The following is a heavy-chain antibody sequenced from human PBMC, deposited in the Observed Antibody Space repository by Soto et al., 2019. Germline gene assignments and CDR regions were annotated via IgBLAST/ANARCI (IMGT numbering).Heavy chain of an antibody. CDR3: ARDYKNYYDSSGYYYQAFDI. V-gene: IGHV1-69*06. Sequence: SVKVSCKASGGTFSSYAISWVRQAPGQGPEWMGGIIPIFGTANYAQKFQGRVTITADKSTSTAYMELSSLRSEDTAVYYCARDYKNYYDSSGYYYQAFDIWGQGTMVTVSS. CDR1: GGTFSSYA. D-gene: IGHD3-22*01. CDR2: IIPIFGTA. J-gene: IGHJ3*02.